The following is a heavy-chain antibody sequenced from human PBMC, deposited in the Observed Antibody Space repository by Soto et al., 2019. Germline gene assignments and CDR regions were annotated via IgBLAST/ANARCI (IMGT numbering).Heavy chain of an antibody. J-gene: IGHJ4*02. D-gene: IGHD4-4*01. CDR1: GSSLTTTHW. CDR3: ARTVRSYSWSYFDD. Sequence: PSEPLSLTCAVSGSSLTTTHWWSWVRQSPGKGLEWIGEIYRSGSTKYNPSLKSRVSMSLDKSKNEFSLNLKSVTAADTAVYYCARTVRSYSWSYFDDWGQGTLVTVSS. V-gene: IGHV4-4*02. CDR2: IYRSGST.